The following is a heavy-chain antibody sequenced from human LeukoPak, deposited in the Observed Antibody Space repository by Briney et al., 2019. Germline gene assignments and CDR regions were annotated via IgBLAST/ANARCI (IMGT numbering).Heavy chain of an antibody. CDR2: ISTQSGNT. Sequence: QGLEWMGWISTQSGNTNYARKVQGRLTLTTDRSTNTAYMELRSLRSDDTAVYYCARGAYGDKWGQGTMVTVSS. CDR3: ARGAYGDK. D-gene: IGHD4-17*01. V-gene: IGHV1-18*01. J-gene: IGHJ4*02.